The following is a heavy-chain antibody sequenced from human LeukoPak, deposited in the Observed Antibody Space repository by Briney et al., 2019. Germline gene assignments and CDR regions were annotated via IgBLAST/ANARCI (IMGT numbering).Heavy chain of an antibody. CDR2: ISWNGGTI. CDR3: TKGPTYSSSSLFDY. V-gene: IGHV3-9*03. D-gene: IGHD6-6*01. CDR1: GFTFHDYA. J-gene: IGHJ4*02. Sequence: GGSLRLSCAASGFTFHDYAMHWVRQAPGKGLEWVSGISWNGGTIDYADSVKGRFTISRDNAKNSLYLQMNSLRPEDMALYYCTKGPTYSSSSLFDYWGQGILVAVSS.